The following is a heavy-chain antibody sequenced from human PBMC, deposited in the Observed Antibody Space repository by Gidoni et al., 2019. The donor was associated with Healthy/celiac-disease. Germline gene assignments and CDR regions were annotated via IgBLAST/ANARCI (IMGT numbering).Heavy chain of an antibody. CDR3: ARVFSVVTPMYYFDY. V-gene: IGHV1-18*01. D-gene: IGHD2-21*02. CDR2: ISAYNGNT. Sequence: QLQLVQSGAEVKKPGAAVKVYCKASGYTCTSYGISWVRQAPGQGLEWMGWISAYNGNTNYAQKLQGRVTMTTDTSTSTAYMGLRSLRSDDTAVYYCARVFSVVTPMYYFDYWGQGTLVTVSS. CDR1: GYTCTSYG. J-gene: IGHJ4*02.